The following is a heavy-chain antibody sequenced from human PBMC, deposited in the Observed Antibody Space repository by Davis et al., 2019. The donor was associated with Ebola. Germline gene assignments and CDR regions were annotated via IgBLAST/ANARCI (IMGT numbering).Heavy chain of an antibody. CDR1: GFTFSNAW. Sequence: GESLKISCAASGFTFSNAWMSWVRQAPGKGLEWVGRIKSKTDGGTADYAAPVKGRFAMSRDDSKNTLYLQMNSLKIEDTAVYYCTTLSTVTTMYFDLWGRGTLVTDSS. V-gene: IGHV3-15*01. CDR2: IKSKTDGGTA. CDR3: TTLSTVTTMYFDL. D-gene: IGHD4-17*01. J-gene: IGHJ2*01.